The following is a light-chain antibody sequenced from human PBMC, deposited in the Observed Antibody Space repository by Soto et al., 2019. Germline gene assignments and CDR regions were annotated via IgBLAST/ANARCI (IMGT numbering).Light chain of an antibody. V-gene: IGLV2-14*01. Sequence: QSVLTQPASVSGSPGQSITISCTGTSSDVGGYNYVSWYQQHPGKGPKLMIYEVSNRPSGVSNRFSGSRSGNTASLTISGLHADDEADYYCSSYRSSSTYVFGTGTKVTVL. CDR2: EVS. CDR1: SSDVGGYNY. CDR3: SSYRSSSTYV. J-gene: IGLJ1*01.